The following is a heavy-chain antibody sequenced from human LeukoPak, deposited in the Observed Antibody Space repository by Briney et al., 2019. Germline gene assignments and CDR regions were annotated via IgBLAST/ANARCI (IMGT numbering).Heavy chain of an antibody. CDR1: GYTLTELS. J-gene: IGHJ3*02. CDR3: ATPQPYCSGGSCYYLPHSDAFDI. D-gene: IGHD2-15*01. Sequence: ASVKVSCKVSGYTLTELSMHWVRQAPGKGLEWMGGFDPEDGETIYAQKFQGRVTMTEDTSTDTAYMELSSLRSEDTAVYYCATPQPYCSGGSCYYLPHSDAFDIWGQGTMVTVSS. CDR2: FDPEDGET. V-gene: IGHV1-24*01.